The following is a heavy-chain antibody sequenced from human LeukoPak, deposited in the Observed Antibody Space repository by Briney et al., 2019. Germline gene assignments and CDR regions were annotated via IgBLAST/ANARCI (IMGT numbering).Heavy chain of an antibody. J-gene: IGHJ3*02. Sequence: PGASLRLCCASSGFIFSSYGMNLVRQAPGKGLGWGSYISSSHSTIYYADSDKGRFAKSRDNPKNSLYLQMNSLRAEDTAVYYCARVGRWLQVGAFDIWGQGTMVTVSS. D-gene: IGHD5-24*01. CDR3: ARVGRWLQVGAFDI. V-gene: IGHV3-48*03. CDR2: ISSSHSTI. CDR1: GFIFSSYG.